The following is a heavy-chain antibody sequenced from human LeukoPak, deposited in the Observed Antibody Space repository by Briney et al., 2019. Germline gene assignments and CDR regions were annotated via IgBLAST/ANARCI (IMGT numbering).Heavy chain of an antibody. V-gene: IGHV3-64D*09. J-gene: IGHJ2*01. CDR2: VSRNGGST. CDR1: GFTFSTYT. CDR3: VKDLDLPTWYFDL. Sequence: PGGSLRLSCSASGFTFSTYTMHWVRQAPGKGLEYVSTVSRNGGSTYYADSVKGRFTTSRDNSKNTLYLQMSSLRTEDTAVYYCVKDLDLPTWYFDLWGRGTLVTVSS.